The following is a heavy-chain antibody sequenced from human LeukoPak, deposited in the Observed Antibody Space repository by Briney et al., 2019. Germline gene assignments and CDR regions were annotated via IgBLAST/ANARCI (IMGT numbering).Heavy chain of an antibody. CDR3: AKIHATGWYDWFFDL. CDR2: ISKDGGNT. Sequence: PGRSLRLSCAASGFSFSNYAMHWVRQAPDKGLEWVAVISKDGGNTHYADSVKGRFTVSRDDSKNTLYLQMNSVRSDDTAVYHCAKIHATGWYDWFFDLWGRGSQVTVSS. CDR1: GFSFSNYA. D-gene: IGHD6-19*01. J-gene: IGHJ2*01. V-gene: IGHV3-30-3*02.